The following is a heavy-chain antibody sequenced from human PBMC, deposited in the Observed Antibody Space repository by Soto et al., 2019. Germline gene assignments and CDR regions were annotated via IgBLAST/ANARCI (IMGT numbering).Heavy chain of an antibody. D-gene: IGHD4-17*01. J-gene: IGHJ4*02. CDR2: INADGGYR. Sequence: VSLRLSCAASGFTFSSHWMHWVRQAPGKGLVWVSRINADGGYRTYADSVKGRFTISRDNARDTLYLQMDSLRAEDTAVYYCVRDITYGDYVYWGQGTLVTVS. CDR1: GFTFSSHW. V-gene: IGHV3-74*03. CDR3: VRDITYGDYVY.